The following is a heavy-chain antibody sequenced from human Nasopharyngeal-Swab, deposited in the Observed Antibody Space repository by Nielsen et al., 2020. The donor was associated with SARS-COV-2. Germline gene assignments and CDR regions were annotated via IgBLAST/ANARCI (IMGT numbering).Heavy chain of an antibody. J-gene: IGHJ6*02. CDR3: ARHRRSCTNGVCQTYYYYDMDV. D-gene: IGHD2-8*01. CDR2: VYYSGNP. Sequence: GSLRLSCSVSGGSINYHYWSWIRQPTGKGLEWIGYVYYSGNPNYNPSLKSRVTISVDRSKNHFSLRLNSVTAADTAVYYCARHRRSCTNGVCQTYYYYDMDVWGQGTTVIVSS. CDR1: GGSINYHY. V-gene: IGHV4-59*08.